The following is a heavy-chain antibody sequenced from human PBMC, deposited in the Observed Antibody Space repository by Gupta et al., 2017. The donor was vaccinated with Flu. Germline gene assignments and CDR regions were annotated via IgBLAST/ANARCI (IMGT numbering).Heavy chain of an antibody. CDR1: GFTFSDYA. V-gene: IGHV3-23*01. D-gene: IGHD3-22*01. CDR2: LSASGQST. CDR3: AKDHLNYYDSRSYYWGHCDF. Sequence: EVHLLESGGGLGLPGGSLRLSCAASGFTFSDYAMTWVRQAPGEGLEWVSALSASGQSTYYAGSVQGRFTISRDNSKNTLFLQMNSLRAEDTAVYYCAKDHLNYYDSRSYYWGHCDFWGQGTLVTVSS. J-gene: IGHJ4*02.